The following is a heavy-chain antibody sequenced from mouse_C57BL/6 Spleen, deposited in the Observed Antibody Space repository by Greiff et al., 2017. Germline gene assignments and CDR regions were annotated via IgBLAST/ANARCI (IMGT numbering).Heavy chain of an antibody. CDR1: GYTFTDYE. CDR3: TRSYDYDEGYYAMDY. D-gene: IGHD2-4*01. J-gene: IGHJ4*01. Sequence: QVQLKQSGAELVRPGASVTLSCKASGYTFTDYEMHWVKQTPVHGLEWIGAIDPATGGTAYNQKFKGKAILTADKSSSTAYMELRSLTSEDSAVYYCTRSYDYDEGYYAMDYWGQGTSVTVSS. CDR2: IDPATGGT. V-gene: IGHV1-15*01.